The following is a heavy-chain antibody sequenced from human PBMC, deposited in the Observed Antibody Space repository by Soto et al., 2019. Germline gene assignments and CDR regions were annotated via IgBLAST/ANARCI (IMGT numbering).Heavy chain of an antibody. D-gene: IGHD3-22*01. CDR2: ISDSGGRI. V-gene: IGHV3-23*01. Sequence: PGGSLRLSCAASGFTFSSYAMSWVRQAPGKGLEWVSGISDSGGRIYYADSVKGRFTISRDNSKNTLYLQMNSLRAEDTAVYYCAKPMIDPPFDYWGQGTLVTVSS. CDR3: AKPMIDPPFDY. CDR1: GFTFSSYA. J-gene: IGHJ4*02.